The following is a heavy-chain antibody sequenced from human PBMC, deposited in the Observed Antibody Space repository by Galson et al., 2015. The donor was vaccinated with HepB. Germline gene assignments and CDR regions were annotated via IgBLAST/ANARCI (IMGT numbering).Heavy chain of an antibody. CDR2: IIPIFGTA. D-gene: IGHD3-10*01. Sequence: SVKVSCKASGGTFSGYSIIWVRQAPGQGLEWMGGIIPIFGTANYAQKFQGRVTIAADESTSTAYMVLRSLRYEDTAVYYCAYFTSGSAEDLHYWGQGTLVTVSS. CDR3: AYFTSGSAEDLHY. V-gene: IGHV1-69*13. J-gene: IGHJ1*01. CDR1: GGTFSGYS.